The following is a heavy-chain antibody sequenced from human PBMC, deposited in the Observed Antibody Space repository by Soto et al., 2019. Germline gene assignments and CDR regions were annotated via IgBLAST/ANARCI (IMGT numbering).Heavy chain of an antibody. CDR2: IYSGGST. CDR3: ARTSSSWYGRWFDP. V-gene: IGHV3-53*01. D-gene: IGHD6-13*01. Sequence: PGGSLRLSCAASGFTVSSNYMSWVRQAPGKGLEWVSVIYSGGSTYYADSVKGRFTISRDNSKNTLYLQMNSLRAEDTAVYYCARTSSSWYGRWFDPWGQGTLVTVSS. CDR1: GFTVSSNY. J-gene: IGHJ5*02.